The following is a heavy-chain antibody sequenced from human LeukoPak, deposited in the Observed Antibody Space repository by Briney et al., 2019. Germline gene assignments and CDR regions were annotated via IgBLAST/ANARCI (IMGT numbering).Heavy chain of an antibody. CDR3: ASYYCKTPTCPGIDH. D-gene: IGHD2/OR15-2a*01. J-gene: IGHJ4*02. CDR1: GASINSDDFY. Sequence: PSETLSLTCTVSGASINSDDFYWSWIRQPPGKGLEWIGYIYYTGSTYYNPSLKSRVTISLDTSKNQFSLKMTSVTAADTAVYYCASYYCKTPTCPGIDHWGQGTLVTVSS. V-gene: IGHV4-30-4*01. CDR2: IYYTGST.